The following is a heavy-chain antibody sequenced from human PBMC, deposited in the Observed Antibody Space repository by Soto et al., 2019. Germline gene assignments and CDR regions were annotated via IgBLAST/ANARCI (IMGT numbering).Heavy chain of an antibody. CDR1: GGSISSDDYY. V-gene: IGHV4-30-4*01. Sequence: QVQLQESGPGLVKPSQTLSLTCTVSGGSISSDDYYWSWIRQPPGKGLGGIGYIYYSGSTYYNPSLKSRVTKSVDTSKNHFSLKRSSVTAADTAVYYCARGIIGAPRAGWFDPWGQGSLVTVSS. D-gene: IGHD5-12*01. CDR2: IYYSGST. J-gene: IGHJ5*02. CDR3: ARGIIGAPRAGWFDP.